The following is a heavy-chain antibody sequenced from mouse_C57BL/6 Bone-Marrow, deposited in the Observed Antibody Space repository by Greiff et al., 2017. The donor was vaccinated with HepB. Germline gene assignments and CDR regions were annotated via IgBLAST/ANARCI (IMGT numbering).Heavy chain of an antibody. J-gene: IGHJ2*01. CDR2: IHPNSGST. CDR1: GYTFTSYW. CDR3: ARSPLWPLDY. V-gene: IGHV1-64*01. D-gene: IGHD1-1*02. Sequence: QVQLKQPGAELVKPGASVKLSCKASGYTFTSYWMHWVKQRPGQGLEWIGMIHPNSGSTNYNEKFKSKATLTVDKSSSTAYMQLSSLTSEDSAVYYCARSPLWPLDYWGQGTTLTVSS.